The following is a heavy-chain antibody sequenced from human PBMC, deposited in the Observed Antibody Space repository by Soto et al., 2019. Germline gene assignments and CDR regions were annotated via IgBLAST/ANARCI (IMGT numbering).Heavy chain of an antibody. Sequence: PGGSLRLSCAASGFTFSSYAMSWVRQAPGKGLEWVSAISGSGGSTYYADSVKGRFTISRDNSKNTLYLQMNSLRAEDTAVYYCARDLYYDFWGGYFGTDVFDIGGQGKRVTVS. V-gene: IGHV3-23*01. CDR3: ARDLYYDFWGGYFGTDVFDI. J-gene: IGHJ3*02. D-gene: IGHD3-3*01. CDR1: GFTFSSYA. CDR2: ISGSGGST.